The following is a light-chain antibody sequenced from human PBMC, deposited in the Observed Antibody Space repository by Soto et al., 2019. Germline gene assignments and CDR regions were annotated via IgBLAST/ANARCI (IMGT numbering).Light chain of an antibody. CDR2: AVT. CDR1: SSDVGYYDY. Sequence: QSALTQPPSASGFPGQSVTISCTGTSSDVGYYDYVSWYQQHPGKAPKLVIYAVTKRPSGVPDRVSASKSGNTASLTVSGLRAEDEADYYCATWDDSLNGHYVFGTGTKLTVL. J-gene: IGLJ1*01. V-gene: IGLV2-8*01. CDR3: ATWDDSLNGHYV.